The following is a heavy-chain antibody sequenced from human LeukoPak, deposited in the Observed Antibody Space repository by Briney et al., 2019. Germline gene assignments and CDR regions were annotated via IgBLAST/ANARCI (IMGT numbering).Heavy chain of an antibody. CDR1: GFTFSSYG. CDR2: IWYDGSNK. J-gene: IGHJ5*02. CDR3: ARESIVVLLDP. D-gene: IGHD2-15*01. V-gene: IGHV3-33*01. Sequence: GRSLRLSCAASGFTFSSYGMHWVRQAPGKGLEWVAVIWYDGSNKYYADSVKGRFTISRDNSKNTLYLQMNSLRAEDTAVYYCARESIVVLLDPWGQGTLVTVSS.